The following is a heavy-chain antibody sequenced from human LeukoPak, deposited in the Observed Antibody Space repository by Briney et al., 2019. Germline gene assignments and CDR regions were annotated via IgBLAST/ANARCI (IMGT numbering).Heavy chain of an antibody. J-gene: IGHJ6*03. CDR3: ARRGRYSYGSYYYYMDV. CDR1: GYSFTSYW. CDR2: IYPGDSDT. D-gene: IGHD5-18*01. Sequence: GEALKISCKGSGYSFTSYWIGWVRQMPGKGLEWMGIIYPGDSDTRYSPSFQGQVTISADKSISTAYLQWSSLKASDTAMYYCARRGRYSYGSYYYYMDVWGKGTTVTVSS. V-gene: IGHV5-51*01.